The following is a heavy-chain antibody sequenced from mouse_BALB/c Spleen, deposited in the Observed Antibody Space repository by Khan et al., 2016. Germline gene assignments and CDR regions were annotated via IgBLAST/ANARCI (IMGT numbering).Heavy chain of an antibody. CDR3: ARRDDYDYYYAMDY. J-gene: IGHJ4*01. CDR2: ISYSGST. V-gene: IGHV3-2*02. D-gene: IGHD2-4*01. Sequence: VQLKESGPGLVKPSQSLSLTCTVTGYSITSDYAWNWIRQFPGNKLEWMGYISYSGSTSYNPSLKSRISITRDTSKNQFFLQLNSVTTEDTATYYCARRDDYDYYYAMDYWGQGTSVTVSS. CDR1: GYSITSDYA.